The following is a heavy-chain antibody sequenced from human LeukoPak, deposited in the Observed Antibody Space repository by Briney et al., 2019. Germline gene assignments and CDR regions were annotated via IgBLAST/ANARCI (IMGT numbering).Heavy chain of an antibody. CDR2: IIPMLGIT. CDR1: GGTFSSYA. J-gene: IGHJ4*02. V-gene: IGHV1-69*04. Sequence: SVKVSCKASGGTFSSYAISWVRQAPGQGLEWMGRIIPMLGITNYAQKFQGRVTITADKSTTTAYMELSSLRSEDTAVYYCARALWGDGYSYGYGDYWGQGTLVTVSS. D-gene: IGHD5-18*01. CDR3: ARALWGDGYSYGYGDY.